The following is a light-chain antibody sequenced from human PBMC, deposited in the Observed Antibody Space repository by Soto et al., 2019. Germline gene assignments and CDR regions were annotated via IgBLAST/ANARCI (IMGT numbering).Light chain of an antibody. Sequence: DIQMTQSPSSLSASVGDRVTISCRASQTISMYLNWYQQRPGKAPILLISAASTLQTGVPSRFSGSGSGTDFILTISSLQPEDVATYYCQQSYTTTPLTFGGGTKVEIK. CDR3: QQSYTTTPLT. CDR2: AAS. J-gene: IGKJ4*01. V-gene: IGKV1-39*01. CDR1: QTISMY.